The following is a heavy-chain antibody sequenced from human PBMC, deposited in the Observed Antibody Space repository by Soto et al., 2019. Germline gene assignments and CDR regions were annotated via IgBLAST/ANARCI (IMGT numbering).Heavy chain of an antibody. V-gene: IGHV4-59*01. D-gene: IGHD6-6*01. CDR3: ARDKGIAARPGWFDP. Sequence: GTLSLTCTVSGGSISSYYWSWIRQPPGKGLEWIGYIYYSGSTNYNPSLKSRVTISVDTSKNQFSLKLSSVTAADTAVYYCARDKGIAARPGWFDPWGQGTLVTVSS. CDR1: GGSISSYY. CDR2: IYYSGST. J-gene: IGHJ5*02.